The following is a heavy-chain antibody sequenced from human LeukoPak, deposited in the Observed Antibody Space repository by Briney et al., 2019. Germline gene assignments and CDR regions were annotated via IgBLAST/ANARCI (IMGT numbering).Heavy chain of an antibody. CDR3: AREVPLVYYGGDCYRGYFDL. D-gene: IGHD2-21*02. J-gene: IGHJ2*01. Sequence: GGSLRLSCAASGFTFSIYTLNWVRQAPGKGLEWVSSISSSTAHIYYADSVKGRFTISRDNAKNSLYLQMNSLRAEDTAVYFCAREVPLVYYGGDCYRGYFDLWGRGTLVTVSS. CDR1: GFTFSIYT. CDR2: ISSSTAHI. V-gene: IGHV3-21*01.